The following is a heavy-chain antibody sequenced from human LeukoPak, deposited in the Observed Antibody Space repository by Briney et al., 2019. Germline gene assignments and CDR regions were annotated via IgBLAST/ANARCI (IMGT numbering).Heavy chain of an antibody. V-gene: IGHV4-59*08. CDR2: IYSSGIT. CDR3: ARQGDNSKWYVWFDP. Sequence: SETLSLTSTVSGGSISNYYWSWIRQPPGKGVAWIGYIYSSGITNYNPSLKSRVTISVDMPKNQFSLKLRSVTAADTAVYYCARQGDNSKWYVWFDPWGQGTLVTVSS. D-gene: IGHD2-15*01. CDR1: GGSISNYY. J-gene: IGHJ5*02.